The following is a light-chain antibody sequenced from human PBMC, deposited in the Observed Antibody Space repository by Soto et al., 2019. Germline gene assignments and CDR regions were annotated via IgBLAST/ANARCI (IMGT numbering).Light chain of an antibody. V-gene: IGKV3-11*01. CDR1: QSVSTY. CDR2: DAS. CDR3: QQRADWPAT. J-gene: IGKJ3*01. Sequence: EIVLTQSPATLSLSPGERAILSCRASQSVSTYLAWYQQKPGQAPRLLIFDASNRATGIPARFSGSGSGTDFTLTISSLEPGDFAVYYCQQRADWPATFGPGTKVDIK.